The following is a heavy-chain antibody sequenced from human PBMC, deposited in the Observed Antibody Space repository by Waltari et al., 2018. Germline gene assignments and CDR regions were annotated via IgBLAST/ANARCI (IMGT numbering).Heavy chain of an antibody. CDR3: ARDGYYGSGTEDYYYYGMDV. Sequence: QVQLQESGPGLVKPSETLSLTCTVSGGSNSSYYWSWIRQPPGKGLEWIGYIYYSGSTNYNPSLNSRVTISVDTSKNQFSLKLSSVTAADTAVYYCARDGYYGSGTEDYYYYGMDVWGQGTTVTVSS. CDR2: IYYSGST. V-gene: IGHV4-59*01. CDR1: GGSNSSYY. D-gene: IGHD3-10*01. J-gene: IGHJ6*02.